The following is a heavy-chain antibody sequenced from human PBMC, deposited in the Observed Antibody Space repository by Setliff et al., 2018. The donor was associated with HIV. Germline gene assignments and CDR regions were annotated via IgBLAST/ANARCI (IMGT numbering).Heavy chain of an antibody. CDR2: ISNYGSP. Sequence: SETLSLTCPVSGYSISSGYYWGWIRQPPGRGLEWIGYISNYGSPYSPSPESRVTILLDTSKNQFSLRLTSMTAADTAVYYCARTQPDTIFGVVIFDCWGQGKMVTVSS. CDR3: ARTQPDTIFGVVIFDC. D-gene: IGHD3-3*01. J-gene: IGHJ4*02. V-gene: IGHV4-38-2*01. CDR1: GYSISSGYY.